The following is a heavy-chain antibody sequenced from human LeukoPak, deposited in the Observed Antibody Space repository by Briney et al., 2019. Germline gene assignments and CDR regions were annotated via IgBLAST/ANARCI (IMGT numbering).Heavy chain of an antibody. CDR2: IYYSGST. Sequence: TLSLTCTVSGGSISSGGYYWSWIRPHPGKGLEWIGYIYYSGSTYYNPSLKSRVTISVDTSKNQFSLKLSSVTAADTAVYYCARAPWNDYYYYYGMDVWGQGTRSPSP. CDR3: ARAPWNDYYYYYGMDV. CDR1: GGSISSGGYY. D-gene: IGHD1-1*01. J-gene: IGHJ6*02. V-gene: IGHV4-31*03.